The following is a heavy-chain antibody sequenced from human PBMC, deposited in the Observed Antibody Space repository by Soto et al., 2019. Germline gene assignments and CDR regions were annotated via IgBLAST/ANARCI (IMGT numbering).Heavy chain of an antibody. CDR3: AKSGSVVVRSDWFDP. V-gene: IGHV3-23*01. Sequence: GGSLRLSCAAPGFTFSSYAMSWVRQAPGQGLEWVSAISGSGGSTYYADSVKGRFTISRDNSKNTLYLQMNSLRAEDTAVYYCAKSGSVVVRSDWFDPWGQGTLVTVSS. CDR2: ISGSGGST. D-gene: IGHD2-2*01. CDR1: GFTFSSYA. J-gene: IGHJ5*02.